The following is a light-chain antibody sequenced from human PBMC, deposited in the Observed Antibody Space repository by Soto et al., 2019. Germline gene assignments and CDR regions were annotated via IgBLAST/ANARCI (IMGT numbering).Light chain of an antibody. Sequence: ERVITQPPAPLSASPGGRATLSCRASQSVSSNLAWYQQKPGQAPRLLIYGASSRATGIPDRFSGSGSGTDFTLTISRLEPEDFAVYYCQQYGRSPRTFGQGTKVDIK. CDR1: QSVSSN. CDR2: GAS. CDR3: QQYGRSPRT. J-gene: IGKJ1*01. V-gene: IGKV3-20*01.